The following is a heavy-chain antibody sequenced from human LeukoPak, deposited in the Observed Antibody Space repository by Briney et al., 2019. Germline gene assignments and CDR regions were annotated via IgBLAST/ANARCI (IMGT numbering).Heavy chain of an antibody. J-gene: IGHJ4*02. CDR2: INPNSGGT. V-gene: IGHV1-2*06. CDR1: GYTFTGYY. Sequence: ASVKVSCMASGYTFTGYYMHWVRQAPGQGLEWMGRINPNSGGTNYAQKFQGRVTMTRDTSISTAYMELSRLRSDDTAVYYGARGAQVSTVMLPWGQGTLVTVSS. D-gene: IGHD4-17*01. CDR3: ARGAQVSTVMLP.